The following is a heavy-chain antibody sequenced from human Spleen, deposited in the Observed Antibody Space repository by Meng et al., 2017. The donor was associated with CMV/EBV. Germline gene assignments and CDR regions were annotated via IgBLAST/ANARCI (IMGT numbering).Heavy chain of an antibody. V-gene: IGHV3-11*04. CDR3: AGIVATIDDGY. D-gene: IGHD5-12*01. CDR2: ISGSGTTV. Sequence: GESLKISCVVPGFTFSDHYMSWIRLAPGKGLEWVSYISGSGTTVYYADSVKGRFTISRDNAKNSLYLQMNSLRAEDTAVYYCAGIVATIDDGYWGQRTLVTVSS. CDR1: GFTFSDHY. J-gene: IGHJ4*02.